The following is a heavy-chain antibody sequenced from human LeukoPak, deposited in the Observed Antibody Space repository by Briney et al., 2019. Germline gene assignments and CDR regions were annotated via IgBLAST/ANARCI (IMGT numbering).Heavy chain of an antibody. J-gene: IGHJ6*03. CDR2: INSDGSST. V-gene: IGHV3-74*01. Sequence: GGSLRLSCAASGFTFSSYWMHWVRQAPGKGLVWVSRINSDGSSTSYADSVKGRFTISRDNAKNTLYLQMNSLRAEDTAVYYCARVTRLSLPEALHYYYYMDVWGKGTTVTVSS. CDR3: ARVTRLSLPEALHYYYYMDV. CDR1: GFTFSSYW.